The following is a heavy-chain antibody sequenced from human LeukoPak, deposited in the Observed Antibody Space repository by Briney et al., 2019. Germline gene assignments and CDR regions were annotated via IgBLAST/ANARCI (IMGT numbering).Heavy chain of an antibody. V-gene: IGHV3-7*04. CDR1: GFTFSSYW. J-gene: IGHJ4*02. CDR3: ARVSSSWYQYYFDY. Sequence: QAGGSLRLSCAASGFTFSSYWMSWVRQAPGKGLEWVANIKQDGSEKYYVDSVKGRFTISRDNAKNSLYLQMNSLRAEDTAVYYCARVSSSWYQYYFDYWGQGTLVTVSS. D-gene: IGHD6-13*01. CDR2: IKQDGSEK.